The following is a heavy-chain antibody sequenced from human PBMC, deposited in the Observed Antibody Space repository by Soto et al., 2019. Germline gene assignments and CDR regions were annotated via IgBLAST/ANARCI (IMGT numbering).Heavy chain of an antibody. Sequence: QLQLQESGPGLVKPSETLSLTCTVSGGSISSSSYYWGWIRQPPGKGLEWIGSIYYSGSTYYNPSLKSRVTIAVDTSKNQFSLKLSSVTAADTAVYYCARLEWYSSGCIDYWGQGTLVTVSS. V-gene: IGHV4-39*01. CDR2: IYYSGST. J-gene: IGHJ4*02. D-gene: IGHD6-19*01. CDR1: GGSISSSSYY. CDR3: ARLEWYSSGCIDY.